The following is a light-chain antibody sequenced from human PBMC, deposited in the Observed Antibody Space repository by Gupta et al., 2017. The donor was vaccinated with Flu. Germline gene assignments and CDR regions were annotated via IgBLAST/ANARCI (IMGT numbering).Light chain of an antibody. CDR2: GAS. CDR1: QSLSNNY. Sequence: ATLSCRASQSLSNNYVAYHKQKAGQSPRLLIYGASSRATGLADRFGGSASAADISLTISVLAAQDFAVYCCQREDESPNTFGRGTKVEIK. J-gene: IGKJ4*01. CDR3: QREDESPNT. V-gene: IGKV3-20*01.